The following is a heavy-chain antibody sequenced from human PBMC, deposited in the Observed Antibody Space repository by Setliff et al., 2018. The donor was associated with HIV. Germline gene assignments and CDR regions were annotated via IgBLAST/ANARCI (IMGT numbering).Heavy chain of an antibody. D-gene: IGHD4-4*01. CDR1: GFTFGDYA. J-gene: IGHJ4*02. V-gene: IGHV3-23*01. CDR3: AKTQTVITVYGPFDS. CDR2: ISGSGDIT. Sequence: PGGSLRLSCTASGFTFGDYAMSWVRQAPGKGLEWVSVISGSGDITYYRESVKGRFTVSRDNSNNTVYLQMNSLRAEDTAMYYCAKTQTVITVYGPFDSWGQGTPVTVSS.